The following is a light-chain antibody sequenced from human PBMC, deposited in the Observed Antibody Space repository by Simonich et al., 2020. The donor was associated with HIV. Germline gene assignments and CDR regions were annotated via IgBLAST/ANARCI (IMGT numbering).Light chain of an antibody. CDR1: QSVLYSSNNKNY. CDR3: QQYYDTPYT. J-gene: IGKJ2*01. Sequence: DIVMTQSPDSLAVSLGERATINCKSSQSVLYSSNNKNYLAWYQQKPGQPPKLLIYWASTRESGVPDRFSGSESGTDFTLTISSLQAEDVAVYYCQQYYDTPYTFGQRTKLEIK. V-gene: IGKV4-1*01. CDR2: WAS.